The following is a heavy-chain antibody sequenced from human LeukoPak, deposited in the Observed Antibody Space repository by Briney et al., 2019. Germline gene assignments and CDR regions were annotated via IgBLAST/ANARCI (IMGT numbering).Heavy chain of an antibody. CDR3: ARGPYYYDSKTFDY. CDR2: IYYSGST. D-gene: IGHD3-22*01. CDR1: GGSIGSGGYY. J-gene: IGHJ4*02. Sequence: SETLSLTCTVSGGSIGSGGYYWSWIRQHPGKGLEWIGYIYYSGSTYYNPSLKSRVTISVDTSKNQFSLKLRSVTAADTAVYYCARGPYYYDSKTFDYWGQGTLVTVSS. V-gene: IGHV4-31*03.